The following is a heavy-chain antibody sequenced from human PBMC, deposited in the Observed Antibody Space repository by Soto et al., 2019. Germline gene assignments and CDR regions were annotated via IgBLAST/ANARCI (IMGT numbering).Heavy chain of an antibody. J-gene: IGHJ5*02. CDR1: GGSISSYY. D-gene: IGHD1-7*01. CDR2: IYYSGST. Sequence: PSETLSLTCTVSGGSISSYYWSWIRQPQGKGLEWIGYIYYSGSTNYNPSLKSRVTISVDTSKNQFSLKLSSVTAADTAVYYCARDKHRNWNYVGWFDPWGQGTLVTVSS. V-gene: IGHV4-59*01. CDR3: ARDKHRNWNYVGWFDP.